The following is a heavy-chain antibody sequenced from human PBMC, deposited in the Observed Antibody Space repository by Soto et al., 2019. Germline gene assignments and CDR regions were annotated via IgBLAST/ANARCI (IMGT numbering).Heavy chain of an antibody. CDR3: ARGYGRKWELQSARDFDY. D-gene: IGHD1-26*01. V-gene: IGHV1-69*13. CDR1: GGTLSSYA. J-gene: IGHJ4*02. CDR2: IIPIFGTA. Sequence: EASVKVSCTASGGTLSSYAISWVRQAPGQGLEWMGGIIPIFGTANYAQKFQGRVTITADESTSTAYMELSSLRSEDTAVYYCARGYGRKWELQSARDFDYWGQGTLVTVSS.